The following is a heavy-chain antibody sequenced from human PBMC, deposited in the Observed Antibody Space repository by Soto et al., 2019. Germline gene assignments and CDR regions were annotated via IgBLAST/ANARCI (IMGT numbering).Heavy chain of an antibody. J-gene: IGHJ4*02. CDR2: ISAYNGNT. Sequence: ASVKVSCKASGGTFSSYTISWVRQAPGQGLEWMGWISAYNGNTNYAQKLQGRVTMTTDTSTSTAYMELRSLRSDYTAVYYCARDESLIVGASMPWGQGTLVTVSS. V-gene: IGHV1-18*01. D-gene: IGHD1-26*01. CDR3: ARDESLIVGASMP. CDR1: GGTFSSYT.